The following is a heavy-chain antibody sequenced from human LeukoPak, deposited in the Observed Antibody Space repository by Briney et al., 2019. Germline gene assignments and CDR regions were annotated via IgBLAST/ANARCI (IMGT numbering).Heavy chain of an antibody. CDR3: ARSRSGSGFGNWFDP. CDR2: LYTSEMT. CDR1: GDSISSGNNY. V-gene: IGHV4-61*02. J-gene: IGHJ5*02. Sequence: SQTLSLTCTVSGDSISSGNNYWTWIRQPAGKGLEWISRLYTSEMTYNPSLKSRVTISVHTSKNQFSLRLSSVPASDTAIYYCARSRSGSGFGNWFDPWGQGTLVTVSS. D-gene: IGHD3-22*01.